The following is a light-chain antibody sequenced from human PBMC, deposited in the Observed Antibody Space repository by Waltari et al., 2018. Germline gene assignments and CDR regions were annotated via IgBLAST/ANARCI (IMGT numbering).Light chain of an antibody. J-gene: IGKJ1*01. Sequence: IVMTQSPLSLPVTPGEPASISCRSRQSLLHSSGNTFLDWYVQKPGQAPQLLIYLVSNRASGVPDRFSGSGSGTDFTLKISRVEAEDVGLYYCMQARQTPWTFGQGTKVEIK. CDR3: MQARQTPWT. CDR1: QSLLHSSGNTF. V-gene: IGKV2-28*01. CDR2: LVS.